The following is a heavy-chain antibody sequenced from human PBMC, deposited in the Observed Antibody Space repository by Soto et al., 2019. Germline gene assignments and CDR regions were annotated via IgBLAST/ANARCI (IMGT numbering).Heavy chain of an antibody. CDR2: IYPGDSDT. CDR1: GNSFNDW. J-gene: IGHJ6*02. Sequence: GESLKISCKGSGNSFNDWIGWVRQMPGKGLEWVGIIYPGDSDTRYSPSFQGQVTISADKSISTAYLQWSSLKASDTAMYYCIRGVRPDYYYGMDVWGQGTTVTVS. V-gene: IGHV5-51*01. D-gene: IGHD3-10*01. CDR3: IRGVRPDYYYGMDV.